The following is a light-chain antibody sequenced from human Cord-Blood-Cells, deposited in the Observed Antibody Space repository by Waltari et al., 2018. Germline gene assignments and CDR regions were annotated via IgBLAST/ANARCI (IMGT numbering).Light chain of an antibody. CDR2: DVS. V-gene: IGLV2-11*01. J-gene: IGLJ3*02. Sequence: QYDLTQPRSVSGSPGQSVTISCPGTSSDVGGYNYVSWYQQHPGKAPKLMIYDVSKRPSGVPDRFSGSKSGNTASLTISGLQAEDDADYYCCSYAGSYTWVFGGGTKLTVL. CDR1: SSDVGGYNY. CDR3: CSYAGSYTWV.